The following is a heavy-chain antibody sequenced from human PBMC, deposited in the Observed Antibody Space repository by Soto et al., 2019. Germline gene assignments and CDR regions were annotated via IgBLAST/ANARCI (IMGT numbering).Heavy chain of an antibody. CDR3: ARRLTVTHLGGRSWFDP. CDR2: IYYSGST. V-gene: IGHV4-39*01. CDR1: GGSISSSSYY. Sequence: QLQLQESGPGLVKPSETLSLTCTVSGGSISSSSYYWGWIRQPPGKGLEWIGSIYYSGSTYYNPSLKSRVTISVATSKNQFSLKLSSVTAADTAVYYCARRLTVTHLGGRSWFDPWGQGTLVTVSS. J-gene: IGHJ5*02. D-gene: IGHD4-17*01.